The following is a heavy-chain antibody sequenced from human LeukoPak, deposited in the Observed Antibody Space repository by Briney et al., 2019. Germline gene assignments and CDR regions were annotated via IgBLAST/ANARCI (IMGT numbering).Heavy chain of an antibody. Sequence: PGGSLRLSCAASGFTVSSNYMSWVRQAPGKGLEWVSVIYSGGSTYYADSVKGRFTISKDNSKNTLYLQMNSLRAEDTAVYYCAKDFLVGGVVIYYFDYWGQGTLVTVSS. CDR2: IYSGGST. CDR3: AKDFLVGGVVIYYFDY. D-gene: IGHD3-3*01. V-gene: IGHV3-53*01. J-gene: IGHJ4*02. CDR1: GFTVSSNY.